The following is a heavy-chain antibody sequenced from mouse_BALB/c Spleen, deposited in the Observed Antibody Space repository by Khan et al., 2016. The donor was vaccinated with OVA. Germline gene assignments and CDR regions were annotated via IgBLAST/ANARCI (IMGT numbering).Heavy chain of an antibody. CDR2: IFPFNGDT. CDR1: GYTFTSYV. V-gene: IGHV1S136*01. J-gene: IGHJ3*01. CDR3: ARVSSYYVAVAY. D-gene: IGHD2-12*01. Sequence: VQLKQSGPELVKPAPSVKMSCKASGYTFTSYVMHWVNQKPGQGHEGIGYIFPFNGDTFYNATFKDQTTLTSDKSSSPAYMELSSLTSEDSAIYFCARVSSYYVAVAYWGQGTLVTVSA.